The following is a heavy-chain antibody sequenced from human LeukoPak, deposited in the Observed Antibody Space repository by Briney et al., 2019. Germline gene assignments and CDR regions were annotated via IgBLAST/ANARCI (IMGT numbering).Heavy chain of an antibody. CDR1: GYTFINAW. J-gene: IGHJ6*03. CDR3: AKDLYCSSTSCYMDV. CDR2: IKSKTDGGTT. V-gene: IGHV3-15*01. D-gene: IGHD2-2*01. Sequence: GGSLRLSCAASGYTFINAWMSWVRQAPGKGLEWVGRIKSKTDGGTTDYAAPVQGRFTISRDDSKNTLYLQMNSLRAEDTAVYYCAKDLYCSSTSCYMDVWGKGTTVTVSS.